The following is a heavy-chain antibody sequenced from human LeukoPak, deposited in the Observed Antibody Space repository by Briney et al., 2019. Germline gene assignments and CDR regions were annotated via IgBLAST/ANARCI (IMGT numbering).Heavy chain of an antibody. CDR1: GGSISSYY. CDR2: IYYSGST. CDR3: ARVTYYYGSGSYFPFDY. D-gene: IGHD3-10*01. Sequence: SETLSLTCTVSGGSISSYYWSWIRQPPGKGLEWIGYIYYSGSTNYNPSLKSRVTISVDTSKNQFSLKLSSVTAADTAVYYCARVTYYYGSGSYFPFDYWGQGTLVTVSS. J-gene: IGHJ4*02. V-gene: IGHV4-59*01.